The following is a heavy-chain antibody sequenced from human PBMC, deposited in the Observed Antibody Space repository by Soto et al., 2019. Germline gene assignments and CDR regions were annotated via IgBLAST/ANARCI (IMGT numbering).Heavy chain of an antibody. V-gene: IGHV3-7*03. CDR2: IKQDGSEK. Sequence: GGSLRLSCAASGFTFSSYWMSWVRQAPGKGLEWVANIKQDGSEKYYVDSVKGRFTISRDNAKNSLYLQMNSLRAEDTAVYYCARDGAYCSGGSCYYYYYMDVWGKGTTVTVSS. D-gene: IGHD2-15*01. CDR3: ARDGAYCSGGSCYYYYYMDV. CDR1: GFTFSSYW. J-gene: IGHJ6*03.